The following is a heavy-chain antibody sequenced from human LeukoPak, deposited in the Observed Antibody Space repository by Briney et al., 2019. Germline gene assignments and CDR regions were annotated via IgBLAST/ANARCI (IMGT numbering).Heavy chain of an antibody. D-gene: IGHD1-26*01. J-gene: IGHJ4*02. CDR3: ARGLYSGHYLDY. V-gene: IGHV1-8*01. CDR2: MNPNSGNT. CDR1: GYTFTSYD. Sequence: GASVKVSCKASGYTFTSYDINWVRQATGQGLEWMGWMNPNSGNTGYAQNFQGRITMTRNTSIGTAYMELSNLTSEDAALYYCARGLYSGHYLDYWSQGTLVIVSS.